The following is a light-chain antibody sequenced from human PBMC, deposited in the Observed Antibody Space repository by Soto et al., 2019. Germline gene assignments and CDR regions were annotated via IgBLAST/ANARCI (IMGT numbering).Light chain of an antibody. V-gene: IGKV3-11*01. CDR1: LSVSVY. Sequence: SCMPSLSVSVYLDWYQQKPGQAPRLLISDASNRATGIPARFSGSGSGTDFTLTISRLEPEDFALYYCQQRNNGHTIKFGQGTRLAIK. CDR2: DAS. CDR3: QQRNNGHTIK. J-gene: IGKJ5*01.